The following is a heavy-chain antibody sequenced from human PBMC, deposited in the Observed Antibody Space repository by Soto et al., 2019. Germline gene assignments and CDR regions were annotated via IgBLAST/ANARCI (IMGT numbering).Heavy chain of an antibody. D-gene: IGHD2-2*01. CDR3: ATRVDPIREDALDL. CDR2: MYSRGNT. J-gene: IGHJ3*01. V-gene: IGHV3-53*01. Sequence: EVQLVESGGGLIQPGGSXRLXXXXXXFTVSSNYMTWVRQAPGKGLEWVSVMYSRGNTYYTDSVKGRFTISRDNSKNTVHLQMHSLRAEDTAVYYCATRVDPIREDALDLWGQGTKVTVSS. CDR1: XFTVSSNY.